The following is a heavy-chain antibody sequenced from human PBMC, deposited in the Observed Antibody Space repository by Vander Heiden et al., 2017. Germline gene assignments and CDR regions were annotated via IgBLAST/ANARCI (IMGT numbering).Heavy chain of an antibody. Sequence: QVTLKESGPVLVKPTETLTLTCTVSGFSLSNARMGVSWIRQPPGKALEWLAHIFSNDEKSYSTSLKSRLTISKDTSKSQVVLTMTNMDPVDTATYYCARFIGCSGGSCYDGFDYWGQGTLVTVSS. J-gene: IGHJ4*02. D-gene: IGHD2-15*01. CDR3: ARFIGCSGGSCYDGFDY. CDR2: IFSNDEK. CDR1: GFSLSNARMG. V-gene: IGHV2-26*01.